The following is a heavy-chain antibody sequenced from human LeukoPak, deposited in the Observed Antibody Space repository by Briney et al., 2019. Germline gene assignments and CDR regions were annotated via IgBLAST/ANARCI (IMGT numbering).Heavy chain of an antibody. D-gene: IGHD4-11*01. CDR3: AKGPMTKLDP. CDR1: GFNFDDYV. V-gene: IGHV3-48*03. Sequence: GGSLRLSCAASGFNFDDYVMNWVRQAPGKGLEWVSYISSSGSTIYYADSLKGRFTISRDNAKNSLYLQMNSLRAEDTAVYYCAKGPMTKLDPWGQGTLVTVSS. J-gene: IGHJ5*02. CDR2: ISSSGSTI.